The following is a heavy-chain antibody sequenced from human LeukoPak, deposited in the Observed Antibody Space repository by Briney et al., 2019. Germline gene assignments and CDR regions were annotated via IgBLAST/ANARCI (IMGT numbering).Heavy chain of an antibody. CDR3: AKLPNYYDSSGINY. V-gene: IGHV4-59*08. CDR2: IYYSGST. Sequence: SETLSLTCTVSGGSISSYYWSWIRQPPGKGLEWIGYIYYSGSTNYNPSLKSRVTISVDTSKNQFSLKLSSVTAADTAVYYCAKLPNYYDSSGINYWGQGTLVTVSS. CDR1: GGSISSYY. D-gene: IGHD3-22*01. J-gene: IGHJ4*02.